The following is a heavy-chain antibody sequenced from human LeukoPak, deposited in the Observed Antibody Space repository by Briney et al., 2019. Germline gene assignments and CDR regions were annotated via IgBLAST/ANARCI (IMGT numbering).Heavy chain of an antibody. Sequence: ASVKVSCKASGYTFTSYAMHWVRQAPGQRLEWMGWINAGNGNTKYSQKFQGRVTITADESTSTAYMELSSLRSEDTAVYYCAFGVDDLNWFDPWGQGTLVTVSS. D-gene: IGHD2-8*01. CDR3: AFGVDDLNWFDP. CDR1: GYTFTSYA. CDR2: INAGNGNT. V-gene: IGHV1-3*01. J-gene: IGHJ5*02.